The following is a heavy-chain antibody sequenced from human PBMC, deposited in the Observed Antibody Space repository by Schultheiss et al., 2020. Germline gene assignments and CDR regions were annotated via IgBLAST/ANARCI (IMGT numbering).Heavy chain of an antibody. CDR2: ISAYNGNT. Sequence: ASVKVSCKASGGTFSSYTISWVRQAPGQGLEWMGWISAYNGNTNYAQKLQGRVTMTTDTSTSTAYMELSSLRSEDTAVYYCARGHKLTTVTPGYWGQGTLVTVSS. J-gene: IGHJ4*02. D-gene: IGHD4-17*01. CDR3: ARGHKLTTVTPGY. V-gene: IGHV1-18*01. CDR1: GGTFSSYT.